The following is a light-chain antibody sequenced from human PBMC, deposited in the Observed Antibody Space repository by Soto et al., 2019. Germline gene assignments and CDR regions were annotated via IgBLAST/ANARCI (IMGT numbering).Light chain of an antibody. CDR2: TAS. J-gene: IGKJ4*01. CDR1: QNINKY. Sequence: DIQMTQSPSALSASVGDRVTLTCRASQNINKYLKWYRQEPGKAPDLLIYTASSLQVGFPSRFSGSGSGTDFSLTITSLQPEASATYFCQQSFSAPLTFGGGTKVEIK. V-gene: IGKV1-39*01. CDR3: QQSFSAPLT.